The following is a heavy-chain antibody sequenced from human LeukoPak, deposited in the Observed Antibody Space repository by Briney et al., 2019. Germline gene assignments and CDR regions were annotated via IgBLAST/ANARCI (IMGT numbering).Heavy chain of an antibody. J-gene: IGHJ3*02. Sequence: ASVKVSCKASGYTFINNWMHWVRQAPGQGLEWRGLINPTGTGTLYAQKFQGRVTMTRDMSTSTDYMELSSLRPEDTAVYYCARGGSRSPRDAFYIWGQGTMVTVSS. D-gene: IGHD3-16*01. CDR3: ARGGSRSPRDAFYI. CDR2: INPTGTGT. CDR1: GYTFINNW. V-gene: IGHV1-46*01.